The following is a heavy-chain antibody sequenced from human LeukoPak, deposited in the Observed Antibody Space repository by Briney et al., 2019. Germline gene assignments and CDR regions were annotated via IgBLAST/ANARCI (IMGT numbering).Heavy chain of an antibody. D-gene: IGHD3-10*01. CDR2: IYYSGST. Sequence: TPSETLSLTCTVSGGSISSSSYYWGWIRQPPGKGLEWIGSIYYSGSTYYNPSLKSRVTISVDTSKNQFSLKLSSVTAADTAVYYCARDATTMVRGATDYWGQGTLVTVSS. CDR1: GGSISSSSYY. CDR3: ARDATTMVRGATDY. V-gene: IGHV4-39*07. J-gene: IGHJ4*02.